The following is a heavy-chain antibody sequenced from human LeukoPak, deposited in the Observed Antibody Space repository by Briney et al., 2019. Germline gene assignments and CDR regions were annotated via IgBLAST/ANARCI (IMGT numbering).Heavy chain of an antibody. CDR3: AKDYYYSSGYYHAWYFDL. J-gene: IGHJ2*01. V-gene: IGHV3-30*02. CDR1: GFTLSSYA. D-gene: IGHD3-22*01. CDR2: IRYDGGNK. Sequence: GGSLRLSCAASGFTLSSYAMHWGCQAPGKGLEWVAFIRYDGGNKYYADSVRGRFTISRDNSKNTLYLQMNSLRAEDTAVYYCAKDYYYSSGYYHAWYFDLWGRGTLVTVSS.